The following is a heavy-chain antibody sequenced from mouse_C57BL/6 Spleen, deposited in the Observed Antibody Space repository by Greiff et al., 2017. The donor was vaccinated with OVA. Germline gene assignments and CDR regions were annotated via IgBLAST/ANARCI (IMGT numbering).Heavy chain of an antibody. J-gene: IGHJ4*01. Sequence: QVQLQQSGPELVKPGASVKISCKASGYAFSSSWMNWVKQRPGKGLEWIGRIYPGDGDTNYNGKFKGKATLTADKSSSTAYMQLSSLTSEDSAVYFCATTGVANAMDYWGQGTSVTVSA. CDR2: IYPGDGDT. CDR1: GYAFSSSW. V-gene: IGHV1-82*01. D-gene: IGHD1-1*01. CDR3: ATTGVANAMDY.